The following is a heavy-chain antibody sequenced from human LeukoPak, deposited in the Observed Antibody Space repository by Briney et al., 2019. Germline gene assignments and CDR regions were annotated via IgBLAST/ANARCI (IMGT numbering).Heavy chain of an antibody. CDR2: IYHSGST. CDR1: GYSISSGYY. J-gene: IGHJ3*02. D-gene: IGHD3-3*01. V-gene: IGHV4-38-2*02. CDR3: AERPTYYDFWSGYFAPGAFDI. Sequence: SETLSLTCTVSGYSISSGYYWGWIRQPPGKGLEWIGSIYHSGSTYYNPSLKSRVTISVDTSKNQFSLKLSSVTAADTAVYYCAERPTYYDFWSGYFAPGAFDIWGQGTMVTVSS.